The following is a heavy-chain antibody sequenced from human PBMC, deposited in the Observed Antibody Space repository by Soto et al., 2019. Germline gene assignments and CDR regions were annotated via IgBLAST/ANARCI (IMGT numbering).Heavy chain of an antibody. D-gene: IGHD6-19*01. J-gene: IGHJ4*02. CDR3: ARRYGWLYFDY. V-gene: IGHV4-59*08. Sequence: PSETLSLTCTVSGVSISSYYWSWIRQPPGKGLEWIGTIFYSGSTNYNPSLKSRVIISVDTSKNQFSLRLISVTAADTALYYCARRYGWLYFDYWGQGSLVTVSS. CDR2: IFYSGST. CDR1: GVSISSYY.